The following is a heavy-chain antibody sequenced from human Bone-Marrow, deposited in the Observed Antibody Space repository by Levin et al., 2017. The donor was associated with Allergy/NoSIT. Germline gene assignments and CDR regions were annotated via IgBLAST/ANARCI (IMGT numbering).Heavy chain of an antibody. V-gene: IGHV3-30*02. D-gene: IGHD3-3*01. Sequence: GGSLRLSCITSGFIFNREGMHWVRQAPGKGLEWVALISFDGSKKYYGDTVKGRFIISRDNSKNTLFLQMDNLRPEDTALYYCAKEGFLLDSWGQGTLVTVSS. CDR3: AKEGFLLDS. CDR2: ISFDGSKK. J-gene: IGHJ4*02. CDR1: GFIFNREG.